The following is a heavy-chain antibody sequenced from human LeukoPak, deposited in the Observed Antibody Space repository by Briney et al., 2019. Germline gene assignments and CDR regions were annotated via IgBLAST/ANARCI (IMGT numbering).Heavy chain of an antibody. CDR1: GFTFSNYG. J-gene: IGHJ4*02. CDR3: ASHYSGYEYFDY. V-gene: IGHV3-7*01. Sequence: GGSLRLSCAASGFTFSNYGMHWVRQAPGKGLEWVANIRQDGSETYYVDSVKGRFTISRDNAKNSLYLQMNSLRAEDTAVYYCASHYSGYEYFDYWGQGTLVTVSS. CDR2: IRQDGSET. D-gene: IGHD5-12*01.